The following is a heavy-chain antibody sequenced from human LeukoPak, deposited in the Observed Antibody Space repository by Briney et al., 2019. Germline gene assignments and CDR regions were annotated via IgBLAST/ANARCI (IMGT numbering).Heavy chain of an antibody. J-gene: IGHJ5*02. CDR2: IYYSGST. D-gene: IGHD2-15*01. V-gene: IGHV4-31*03. Sequence: SETLSLTCTVSGGPISSGGYYWSWIRQHPGKGLEWIGYIYYSGSTYYNPSLKSRVTISVDTSKNQFSLKLSSVTAADTAVYYCARVASGVGYNWFDPWGQGTLVTVSS. CDR3: ARVASGVGYNWFDP. CDR1: GGPISSGGYY.